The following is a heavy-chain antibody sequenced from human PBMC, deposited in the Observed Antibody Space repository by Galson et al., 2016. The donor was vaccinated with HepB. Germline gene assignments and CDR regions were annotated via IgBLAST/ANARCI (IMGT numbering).Heavy chain of an antibody. V-gene: IGHV3-48*02. Sequence: SLRLSCAASGFTFSSYSMNWVRQAPGKGLEWISYIGSSSATIFYADSVKGRFTISRDDAKNSLYLQMTSLRDEDTAVYYCVRTVSVGARPGRHHDHWGQGTVVTVSS. CDR1: GFTFSSYS. CDR2: IGSSSATI. CDR3: VRTVSVGARPGRHHDH. J-gene: IGHJ4*02. D-gene: IGHD1-26*01.